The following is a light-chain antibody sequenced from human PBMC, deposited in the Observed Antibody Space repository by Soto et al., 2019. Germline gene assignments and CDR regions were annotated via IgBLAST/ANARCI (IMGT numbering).Light chain of an antibody. Sequence: ELVLTQSPGTLSLSPGERATLSCMASQSFSSSYLAWYQQQPGQAPRLLIYGASSRATGIPDRFSGSGSGTDVTLIMSRLEPEDFAVYYCQQFGSSPLFTFGPGNKVAVK. J-gene: IGKJ3*01. V-gene: IGKV3-20*01. CDR3: QQFGSSPLFT. CDR2: GAS. CDR1: QSFSSSY.